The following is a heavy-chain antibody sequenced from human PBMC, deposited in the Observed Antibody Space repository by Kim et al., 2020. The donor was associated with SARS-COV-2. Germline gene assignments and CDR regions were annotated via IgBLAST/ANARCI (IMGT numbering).Heavy chain of an antibody. J-gene: IGHJ6*02. D-gene: IGHD3-10*01. CDR3: ASGITMVRGVGGMDV. Sequence: GGSLRLSCAASGFTFSSYWMSWVRQAPGKGLEWVVNIKQDGSEKYYVDSVKGRFTISRDNAKNSLYLQMNSLRAEDTAVYYCASGITMVRGVGGMDVWGQGTTVTVSS. CDR2: IKQDGSEK. CDR1: GFTFSSYW. V-gene: IGHV3-7*03.